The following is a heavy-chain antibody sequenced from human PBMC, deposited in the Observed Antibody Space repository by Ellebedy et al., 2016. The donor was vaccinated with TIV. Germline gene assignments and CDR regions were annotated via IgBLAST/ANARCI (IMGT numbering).Heavy chain of an antibody. V-gene: IGHV3-7*03. CDR3: ASAGVGRTPFDY. J-gene: IGHJ4*02. CDR2: INQDGSRK. CDR1: GFTFSTNT. Sequence: GGSLRLSCAASGFTFSTNTMSWVRQAPGKGLEWVANINQDGSRKDYVESVKGRFTISRDNAENSVYLQMNSLRTEDAAVYFCASAGVGRTPFDYWGQGTLVTVSS. D-gene: IGHD2-8*01.